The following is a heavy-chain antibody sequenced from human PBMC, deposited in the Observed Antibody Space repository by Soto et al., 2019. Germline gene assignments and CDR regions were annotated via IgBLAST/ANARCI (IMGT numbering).Heavy chain of an antibody. V-gene: IGHV1-69*01. D-gene: IGHD7-27*01. Sequence: QLQLVQSGAEVQTPGSSVKVSCEASGGTFNTYAISWVRQAPGQGLEWMGGILPSFGTAQYAQKFQDRVTITADGSTTTAYMELSSLKSEDTAVYYCATSLTSVIACWGQGTLVTVSS. CDR1: GGTFNTYA. CDR2: ILPSFGTA. CDR3: ATSLTSVIAC. J-gene: IGHJ4*02.